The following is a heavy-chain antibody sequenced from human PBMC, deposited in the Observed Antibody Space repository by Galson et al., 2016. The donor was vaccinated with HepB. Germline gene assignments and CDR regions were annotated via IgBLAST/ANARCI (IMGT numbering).Heavy chain of an antibody. CDR3: ARAATPYGAGSYYSP. Sequence: LSLTCAVSGGSISSSNWWSWVRQPPGKGRVWIGEVFHSGSSNYNPFLKSRVTLSVNKSKNHFSLNLNSVTAADTATYYCARAATPYGAGSYYSPWGQGTLVTVSS. J-gene: IGHJ5*02. CDR2: VFHSGSS. D-gene: IGHD3-10*01. CDR1: GGSISSSNW. V-gene: IGHV4-4*02.